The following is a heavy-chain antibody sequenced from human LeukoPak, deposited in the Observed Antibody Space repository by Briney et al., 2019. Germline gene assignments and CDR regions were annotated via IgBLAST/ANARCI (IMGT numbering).Heavy chain of an antibody. CDR3: ARADTAMVNNCYFDY. CDR1: GFTFSSYS. CDR2: ISSSSSNI. Sequence: GRSLRLSCAASGFTFSSYSMNWVRQAPGKGLEWVSSISSSSSNIYYADSVKGRFTISRDNAKNSLYLQMNSLRAEDTAVYYCARADTAMVNNCYFDYWGQGTLVTVSS. V-gene: IGHV3-21*04. J-gene: IGHJ4*02. D-gene: IGHD5-18*01.